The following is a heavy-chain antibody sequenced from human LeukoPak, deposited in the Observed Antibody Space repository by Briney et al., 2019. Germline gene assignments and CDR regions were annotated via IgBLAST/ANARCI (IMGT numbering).Heavy chain of an antibody. J-gene: IGHJ3*02. CDR2: ISAYNGNT. V-gene: IGHV1-18*01. CDR3: ARPGPEDAFDI. D-gene: IGHD3-10*01. CDR1: GYTFTSYG. Sequence: GASVKVSCKSSGYTFTSYGISWVRQPPGQGLEGMGWISAYNGNTNYAQKRQGRVTMTTDTSTSTAYMERRSLRSGDTAVYYCARPGPEDAFDIWGQGTMVTVSS.